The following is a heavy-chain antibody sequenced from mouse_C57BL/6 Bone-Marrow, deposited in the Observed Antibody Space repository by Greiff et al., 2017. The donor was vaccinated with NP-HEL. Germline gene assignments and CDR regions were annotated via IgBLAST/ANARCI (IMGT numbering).Heavy chain of an antibody. CDR3: ARDRDYGSSYYWYFEV. V-gene: IGHV1-55*01. D-gene: IGHD1-1*01. CDR1: GYTFTSYW. Sequence: VQLQQPGAELVKPGASVKMSCKASGYTFTSYWITWVKQRPGPGLEWIGDIYPGRGSTNYNETFQSPATLTVDTSSSTAYMQLSSLTSEDSAVYYCARDRDYGSSYYWYFEVWGTGTTVTVSS. J-gene: IGHJ1*03. CDR2: IYPGRGST.